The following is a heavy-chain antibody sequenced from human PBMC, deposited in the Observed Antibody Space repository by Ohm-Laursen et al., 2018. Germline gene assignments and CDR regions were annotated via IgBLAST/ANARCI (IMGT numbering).Heavy chain of an antibody. D-gene: IGHD2-2*01. Sequence: SLRLSCSASGFTFSSYAMTWVRQAPGKGLEWVSGISGGGGGTYYADSVKGRFTISRDNSKNTLYLQMNSLRAEDTAVYYCAKEAIVVVPAAIRGGFDGWGQGTLVTVSS. J-gene: IGHJ5*02. V-gene: IGHV3-23*01. CDR2: ISGGGGGT. CDR3: AKEAIVVVPAAIRGGFDG. CDR1: GFTFSSYA.